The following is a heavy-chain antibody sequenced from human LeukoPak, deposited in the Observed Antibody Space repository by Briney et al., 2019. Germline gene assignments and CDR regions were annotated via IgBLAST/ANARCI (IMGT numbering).Heavy chain of an antibody. J-gene: IGHJ5*02. CDR3: GKDFLWSGDIWSDP. D-gene: IGHD3-10*01. V-gene: IGHV3-48*01. CDR1: GFTFSSYW. Sequence: GGSLRHSCAASGFTFSSYWMNWVRQAPGKGLEWVSYISSSSSTIYYADSVKGRFTISRDNAKNSLYLQMNSLRAEDTAVYYCGKDFLWSGDIWSDPWGKGTLFTVSS. CDR2: ISSSSSTI.